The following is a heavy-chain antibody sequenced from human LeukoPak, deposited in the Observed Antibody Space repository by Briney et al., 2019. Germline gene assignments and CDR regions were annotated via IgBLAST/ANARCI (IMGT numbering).Heavy chain of an antibody. D-gene: IGHD2-2*01. J-gene: IGHJ3*02. Sequence: SETLSLTCAVYGGSFSGYYWSWIRQPPGKGLEWIGEINHSGSTNYNPSLKSRVTISVDTSKNQFSLKLSSVTAADAAVYYCASLWPYQLSAFDIWGQGTMVTVSS. CDR1: GGSFSGYY. V-gene: IGHV4-34*01. CDR3: ASLWPYQLSAFDI. CDR2: INHSGST.